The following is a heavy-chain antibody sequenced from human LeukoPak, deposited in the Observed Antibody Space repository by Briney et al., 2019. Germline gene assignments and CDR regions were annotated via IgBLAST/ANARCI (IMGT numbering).Heavy chain of an antibody. CDR2: ISGSGGST. CDR3: AKEGREGYYDSSGYFDY. Sequence: APXKGLXXVXAISGSGGSTYYADSVKGRFTISRDNSKNTLYLQMNSLRAEDTAVYYCAKEGREGYYDSSGYFDYWGQGTLVTVSS. J-gene: IGHJ4*02. D-gene: IGHD3-22*01. V-gene: IGHV3-23*01.